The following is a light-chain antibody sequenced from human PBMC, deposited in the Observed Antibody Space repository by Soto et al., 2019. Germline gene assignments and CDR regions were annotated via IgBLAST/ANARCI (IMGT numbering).Light chain of an antibody. V-gene: IGKV3-20*01. Sequence: DIVLTQSQGTLSLSPGERATLSCLASQSVSSNHLAWYQQKPGQAPRLLIYGGSSRATGIPVRFSGSGSETDFTLTITRLEPEDFAVYYCQQYGSSSWTFGQGTKVDIK. CDR1: QSVSSNH. CDR2: GGS. CDR3: QQYGSSSWT. J-gene: IGKJ1*01.